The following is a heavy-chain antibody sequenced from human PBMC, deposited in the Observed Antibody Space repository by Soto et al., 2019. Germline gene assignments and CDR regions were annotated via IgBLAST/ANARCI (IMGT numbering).Heavy chain of an antibody. CDR1: GLTFNSYA. J-gene: IGHJ4*02. V-gene: IGHV3-23*01. Sequence: GGPLRLSCAASGLTFNSYAMSWVRQAPGKGLEWVSAISGSDGSTYYADSVKGRFTISRDNSKNTLYLQMSSLRAEDTAVYYCASPPRATVTDNIFDYWGQGTLVTVSS. D-gene: IGHD4-17*01. CDR2: ISGSDGST. CDR3: ASPPRATVTDNIFDY.